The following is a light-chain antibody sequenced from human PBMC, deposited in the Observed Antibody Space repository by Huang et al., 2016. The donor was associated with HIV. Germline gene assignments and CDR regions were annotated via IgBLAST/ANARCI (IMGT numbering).Light chain of an antibody. V-gene: IGKV1-9*01. CDR1: QDINRF. J-gene: IGKJ3*01. CDR2: AAS. Sequence: IQLTQSPSSLAASVGDRVTITCRASQDINRFLAWYQQKPGKAPKLLIYAASTLESGVPSRFSGSGSGTDFTLTSNNLQPEDFATYYCLQLNTYPGTFGPGTNV. CDR3: LQLNTYPGT.